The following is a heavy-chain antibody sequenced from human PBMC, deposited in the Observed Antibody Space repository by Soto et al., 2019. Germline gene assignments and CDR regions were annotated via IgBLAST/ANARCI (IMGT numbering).Heavy chain of an antibody. CDR2: ISSSSSYI. D-gene: IGHD6-13*01. CDR3: AKYASSSWSLFDY. Sequence: GGSLRLSCAASGFTFSSYSMHWVRQAPGKGLEWVSSISSSSSYIYYADSVKGRFIISRDNSKNTLYLQMNSLRAEDTAVYYCAKYASSSWSLFDYWGQGTLVTVSS. J-gene: IGHJ4*02. CDR1: GFTFSSYS. V-gene: IGHV3-21*04.